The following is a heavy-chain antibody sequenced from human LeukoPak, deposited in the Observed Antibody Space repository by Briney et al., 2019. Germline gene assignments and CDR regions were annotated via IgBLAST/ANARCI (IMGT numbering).Heavy chain of an antibody. D-gene: IGHD4-11*01. V-gene: IGHV1-46*01. CDR3: ARQRDSNWFDP. CDR2: INPSADST. CDR1: GYTFINYY. J-gene: IGHJ5*02. Sequence: ASVKVSCKASGYTFINYYMHWVRQAPGQGLEWMGIINPSADSTTYAQNFQGRVTMTRDTSTNTVYMELNSLRSDDTAVYYCARQRDSNWFDPWGQGTLVTVSS.